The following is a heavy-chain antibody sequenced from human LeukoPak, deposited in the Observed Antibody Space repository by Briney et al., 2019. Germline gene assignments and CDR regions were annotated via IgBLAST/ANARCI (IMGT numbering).Heavy chain of an antibody. Sequence: SETLSVTCTVSGGSISTSSYYWGWIRQPPGKGLEWIGTIYYSGTTYYNPSLESRVTISEDTSRNRFSLMLSSVTAADTAIYYCARQVSDYFYYYRDVWGEGTTVIVSS. CDR3: ARQVSDYFYYYRDV. CDR1: GGSISTSSYY. V-gene: IGHV4-39*01. J-gene: IGHJ6*03. CDR2: IYYSGTT.